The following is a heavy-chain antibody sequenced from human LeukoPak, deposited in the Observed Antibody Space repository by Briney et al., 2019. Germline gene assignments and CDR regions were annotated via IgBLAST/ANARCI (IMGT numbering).Heavy chain of an antibody. V-gene: IGHV4-61*01. Sequence: SSETLSLTCTVSGGSVSSGSYYWSWIRQPPGKGLEWIGYIYYSGSTNYNPSLKSRVTISVDTSKNQFTLKLSSVTAADTAMYYCAREIPGIVGATYFDSWGQGTLVTVSS. CDR3: AREIPGIVGATYFDS. CDR1: GGSVSSGSYY. CDR2: IYYSGST. J-gene: IGHJ4*02. D-gene: IGHD1-26*01.